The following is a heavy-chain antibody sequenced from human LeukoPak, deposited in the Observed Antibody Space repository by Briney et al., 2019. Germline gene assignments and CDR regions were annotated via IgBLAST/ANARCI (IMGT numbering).Heavy chain of an antibody. CDR3: ASYSYYYDSSGYFDY. D-gene: IGHD3-22*01. Sequence: SETLSLTCTVSGGSISTYYWNWIRQPPGKGLEWIGYIYHSGSTNYNPSLQRRVTISVDTSKNQFSLNLNSVTAADTAVYYCASYSYYYDSSGYFDYWGQGTLVTVSS. CDR1: GGSISTYY. J-gene: IGHJ4*02. V-gene: IGHV4-59*01. CDR2: IYHSGST.